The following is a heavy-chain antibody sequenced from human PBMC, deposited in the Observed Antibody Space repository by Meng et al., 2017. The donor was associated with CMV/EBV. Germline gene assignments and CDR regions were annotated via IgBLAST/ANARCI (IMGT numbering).Heavy chain of an antibody. V-gene: IGHV1-2*02. J-gene: IGHJ4*02. CDR1: GFTFSDYY. D-gene: IGHD6-19*01. CDR2: VNSNNDAT. CDR3: VRSSGWSLFDY. Sequence: GQRLQSGAEMKKPGASVKVSCMTSGFTFSDYYIHWVRQAPGQGLEWMGWVNSNNDATNYARKFQGRVSMTRDTSISTAHMELSRLMSDDTAVYYCVRSSGWSLFDYWGQGTLVTVSS.